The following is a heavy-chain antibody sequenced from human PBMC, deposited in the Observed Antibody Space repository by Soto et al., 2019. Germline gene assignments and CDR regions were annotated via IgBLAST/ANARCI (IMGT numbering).Heavy chain of an antibody. CDR3: VRDSPIGSTFSGYDDIDY. CDR1: GGTFSNDI. V-gene: IGHV1-69*08. CDR2: IIPLLETT. D-gene: IGHD5-12*01. Sequence: QVQLVQSGAEVKKPGSSVKVSCKTSGGTFSNDIITWVRKAPGQGLEWMGRIIPLLETTNYAQKFQGRVTITADKSAGTAYMELNILRSEDTAVYYCVRDSPIGSTFSGYDDIDYWGQGTLVTVSS. J-gene: IGHJ4*02.